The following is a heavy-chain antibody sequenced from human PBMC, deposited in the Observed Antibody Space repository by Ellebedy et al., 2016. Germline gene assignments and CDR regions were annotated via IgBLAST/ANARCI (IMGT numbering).Heavy chain of an antibody. CDR3: AGFYCSGGGCYLRY. CDR2: IYYSGST. CDR1: GGSISSYY. D-gene: IGHD2-15*01. V-gene: IGHV4-59*01. J-gene: IGHJ4*02. Sequence: SETLSLTCTVSGGSISSYYWSWIRQPPGKGLEWIGYIYYSGSTNYNPSLKSRVTISVDTSKNQFSLKLSSVTAADTAVYYCAGFYCSGGGCYLRYWGQGTLVTVSS.